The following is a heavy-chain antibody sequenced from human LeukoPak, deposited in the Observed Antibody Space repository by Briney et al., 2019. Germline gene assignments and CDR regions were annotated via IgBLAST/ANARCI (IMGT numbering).Heavy chain of an antibody. Sequence: ASVKVSCKASGYTFTSYYMHWVRQAPGQGLEWMGIINPSGGSTSYAQKFQGRVTMARDMSTSTVYMELSSLRSEDTAVYYCAREWYGNYYYYYMDVWGKGTTVTVSS. J-gene: IGHJ6*03. D-gene: IGHD2-15*01. CDR1: GYTFTSYY. CDR2: INPSGGST. V-gene: IGHV1-46*01. CDR3: AREWYGNYYYYYMDV.